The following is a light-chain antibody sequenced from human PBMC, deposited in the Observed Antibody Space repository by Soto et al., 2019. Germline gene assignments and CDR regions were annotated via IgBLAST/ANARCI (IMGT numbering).Light chain of an antibody. CDR2: GAS. CDR1: QSVSSN. J-gene: IGKJ5*01. CDR3: YQYGSTPPT. Sequence: DRVMTQSPATLSVSPGERATLSCRASQSVSSNLAWYQQKPGQAPRLLIYGASTRATGIPARFSGSGSGTDFTLTISRLEPEDFVVFYCYQYGSTPPTFGQGTRLEIK. V-gene: IGKV3-15*01.